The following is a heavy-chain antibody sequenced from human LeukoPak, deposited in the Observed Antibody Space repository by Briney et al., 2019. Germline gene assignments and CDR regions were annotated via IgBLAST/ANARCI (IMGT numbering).Heavy chain of an antibody. D-gene: IGHD6-13*01. J-gene: IGHJ4*02. V-gene: IGHV1-2*02. CDR3: AGTTPGYSSSWYGY. CDR2: INPNSGGT. Sequence: ASVKVSCKASGYTFTGYYMHWVRQAPGQGLEWMGWINPNSGGTNYAQKFQGRVTMTRDTSISTAYMELSRLRSDDTAVYYCAGTTPGYSSSWYGYWGQGTLVTVSS. CDR1: GYTFTGYY.